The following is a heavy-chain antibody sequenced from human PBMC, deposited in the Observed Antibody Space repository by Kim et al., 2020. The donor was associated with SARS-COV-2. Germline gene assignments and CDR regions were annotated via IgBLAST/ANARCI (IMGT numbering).Heavy chain of an antibody. CDR2: INHSGST. D-gene: IGHD2-2*02. CDR1: GGSFSGYY. Sequence: SETLSLTCAVYGGSFSGYYWSWIRQPPGKGLEWIGEINHSGSTNYNPSLKSRVTISVDTSKNQFSLKLSSVTAADTAVYYCARLTYCSSTSCYIGNYYYYYYMDVWGKGTTVTVSS. V-gene: IGHV4-34*01. CDR3: ARLTYCSSTSCYIGNYYYYYYMDV. J-gene: IGHJ6*03.